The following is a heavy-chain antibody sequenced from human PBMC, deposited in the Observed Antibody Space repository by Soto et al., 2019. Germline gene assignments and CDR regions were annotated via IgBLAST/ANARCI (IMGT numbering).Heavy chain of an antibody. J-gene: IGHJ6*02. V-gene: IGHV3-30*18. CDR2: ISYDGSNK. Sequence: GGSLRLSCAASGFTFSSYGMHWVRQAPGKGLEWAAVISYDGSNKYYADSVKGRFTISRDNSKNTLYLQMNSLRAEDTAVYYCAKGESIYYYYGMDVWGQGTTVTVSS. CDR1: GFTFSSYG. D-gene: IGHD6-6*01. CDR3: AKGESIYYYYGMDV.